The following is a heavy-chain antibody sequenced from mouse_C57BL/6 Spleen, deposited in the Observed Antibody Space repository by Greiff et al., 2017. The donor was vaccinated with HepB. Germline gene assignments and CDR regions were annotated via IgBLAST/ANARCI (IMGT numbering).Heavy chain of an antibody. CDR3: ARAGLLNYYAMDY. V-gene: IGHV5-16*01. Sequence: DVMLVESEGGLVQPGSSMKLSCTASGFTFSDYYMAWVRQVPEKGLEWVANINYDGSSTYYLDSLKSRFIISRDNAKNILYLQMSSLKSEDTATYYCARAGLLNYYAMDYWGQGTSVTVSS. CDR2: INYDGSST. J-gene: IGHJ4*01. CDR1: GFTFSDYY. D-gene: IGHD2-3*01.